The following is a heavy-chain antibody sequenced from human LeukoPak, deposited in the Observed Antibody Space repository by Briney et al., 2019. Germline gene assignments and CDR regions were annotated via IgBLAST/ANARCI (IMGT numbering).Heavy chain of an antibody. J-gene: IGHJ4*02. D-gene: IGHD3-16*01. Sequence: TGGSLRLSCAASGFTFSSYWMSWVRQAPGKGLEWVANMKRDGSEKYYVDSVKGRFTISRDNAKNSLYLQMNSLRAEDTALYCCAKDSLGRAKGGLFDYWGQGTLVTVSS. CDR2: MKRDGSEK. CDR3: AKDSLGRAKGGLFDY. V-gene: IGHV3-7*03. CDR1: GFTFSSYW.